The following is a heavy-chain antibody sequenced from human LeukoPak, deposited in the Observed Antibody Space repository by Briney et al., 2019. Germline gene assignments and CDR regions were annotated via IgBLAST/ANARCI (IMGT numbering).Heavy chain of an antibody. CDR2: IYHTGRS. D-gene: IGHD1-26*01. Sequence: SETLSLTCAVPGDSISSDYYWGWIRQPPGKGLEWIGSIYHTGRSYQNPPLKSRVTISVDTSKNQFSLELNFLTAADTAVYYCARFVGAATTSHIDYWGQGTLVTVSS. J-gene: IGHJ4*02. V-gene: IGHV4-38-2*01. CDR3: ARFVGAATTSHIDY. CDR1: GDSISSDYY.